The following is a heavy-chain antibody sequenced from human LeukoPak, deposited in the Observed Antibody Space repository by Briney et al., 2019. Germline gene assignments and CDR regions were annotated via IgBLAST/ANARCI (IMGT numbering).Heavy chain of an antibody. V-gene: IGHV4-61*08. CDR1: GGSISSSGYY. CDR2: IYYSGST. J-gene: IGHJ6*03. D-gene: IGHD5-18*01. Sequence: PSETLSLTCAVSGGSISSSGYYWSWIRQPPGKGLEWIGYIYYSGSTNYNPSLKSRVTISGDTSQNQFSLKLSSVTTADTAVYYCARSIRGYSDVRGYMDVWGKGTTVTVSS. CDR3: ARSIRGYSDVRGYMDV.